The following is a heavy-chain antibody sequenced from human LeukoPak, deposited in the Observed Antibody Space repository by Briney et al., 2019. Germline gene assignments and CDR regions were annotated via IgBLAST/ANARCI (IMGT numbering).Heavy chain of an antibody. CDR2: ISGSDDNT. CDR1: GFIFSNYA. V-gene: IGHV3-23*01. CDR3: AKSRSGVSSCYNY. Sequence: GGSLRLSCAASGFIFSNYAMSWVRQAPGKGLEWVSAISGSDDNTYYADSVRGRFTISRDNSKNTLYLQMNSQRAEDTAIYFCAKSRSGVSSCYNYWGQGTLVTVSS. J-gene: IGHJ4*02. D-gene: IGHD2-15*01.